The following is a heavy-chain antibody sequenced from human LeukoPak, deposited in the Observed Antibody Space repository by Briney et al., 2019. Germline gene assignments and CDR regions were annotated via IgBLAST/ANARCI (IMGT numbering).Heavy chain of an antibody. V-gene: IGHV4-59*01. D-gene: IGHD3-22*01. Sequence: PSETLSLTCTVSGGSISSYYWSWIRQPPGKGLEWIGYIYYSGSTNYNPSLKSRVTISVDTSKNQFSLKLSSVTAADTAVYYCARGGDYYDSSGYYGYFDYWGQGTLVTVSS. J-gene: IGHJ4*02. CDR1: GGSISSYY. CDR3: ARGGDYYDSSGYYGYFDY. CDR2: IYYSGST.